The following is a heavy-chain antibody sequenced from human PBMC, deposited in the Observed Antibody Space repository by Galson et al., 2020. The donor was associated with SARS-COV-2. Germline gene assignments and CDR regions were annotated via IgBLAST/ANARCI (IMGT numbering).Heavy chain of an antibody. CDR2: IYPGDSDT. V-gene: IGHV5-51*01. CDR3: ARGIAVAGGTFDR. Sequence: GESLKISCKGSGYTFTTYWIGWVRQMPGKGLEWMGNIYPGDSDTRYGPSFQGQVTISADKSISTAYLQWSSLKASDTAIYYCARGIAVAGGTFDRWGQGSLVTVSS. D-gene: IGHD6-19*01. J-gene: IGHJ4*02. CDR1: GYTFTTYW.